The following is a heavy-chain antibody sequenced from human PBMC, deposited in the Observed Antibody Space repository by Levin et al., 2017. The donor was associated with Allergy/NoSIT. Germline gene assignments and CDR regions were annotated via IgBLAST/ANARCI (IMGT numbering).Heavy chain of an antibody. D-gene: IGHD3-10*01. CDR2: ISFTSSTI. CDR1: GFTFSDYS. CDR3: ARETSGLDY. V-gene: IGHV3-48*01. Sequence: PGGSLRLSCAASGFTFSDYSVNWVRQSPGKGLEWISSISFTSSTIYYADSVRGRFTISRDNAQNSLFLQMSSLTVEDTALYYCARETSGLDYWGLGTLVTVSS. J-gene: IGHJ4*02.